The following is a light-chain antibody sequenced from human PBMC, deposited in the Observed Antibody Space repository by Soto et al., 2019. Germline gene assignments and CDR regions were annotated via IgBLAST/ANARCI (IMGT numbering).Light chain of an antibody. CDR1: SSDVGGCNY. V-gene: IGLV2-8*01. CDR2: GVS. J-gene: IGLJ1*01. CDR3: SSYAGSNNPYV. Sequence: QSVLTQPPSASGSPGQSVTISCTGTSSDVGGCNYVSWYQQHPGKAPKLMIYGVSKRPSGVPDRFSGSKSGNTASLTVSGLQAEDEADYYCSSYAGSNNPYVFGTGTKVTVL.